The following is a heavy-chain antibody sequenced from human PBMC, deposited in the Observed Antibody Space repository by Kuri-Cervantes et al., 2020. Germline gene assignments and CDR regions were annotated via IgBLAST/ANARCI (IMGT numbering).Heavy chain of an antibody. D-gene: IGHD3-10*01. Sequence: GGSLRLSCEASGFTFSNSAVSWVRLTPWKGLEWVSSICSSSSYIYYTNSLKGRFTISRDNAKNSLFLQINSLRAEDTAVYYCARGSGVFTGHYYYMDVWGKGTTVTVSS. V-gene: IGHV3-21*01. CDR2: ICSSSSYI. J-gene: IGHJ6*03. CDR3: ARGSGVFTGHYYYMDV. CDR1: GFTFSNSA.